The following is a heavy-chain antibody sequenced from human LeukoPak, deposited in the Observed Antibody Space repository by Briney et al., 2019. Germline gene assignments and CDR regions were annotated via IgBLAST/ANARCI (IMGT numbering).Heavy chain of an antibody. CDR3: ARSVLLWFGELSYPFDY. D-gene: IGHD3-10*01. V-gene: IGHV4-59*08. Sequence: PSETLSLTCTVSGGSISSYYWSWIRQPPGKGLEWIGYIYYSGSTNYNPSLKSRVTISVDTSKNQFSLKLSSVTAADTAVYYCARSVLLWFGELSYPFDYWGQGTLVTVSS. CDR2: IYYSGST. J-gene: IGHJ4*02. CDR1: GGSISSYY.